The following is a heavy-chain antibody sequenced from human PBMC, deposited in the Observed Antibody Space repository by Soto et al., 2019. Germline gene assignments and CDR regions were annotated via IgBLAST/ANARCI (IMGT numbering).Heavy chain of an antibody. D-gene: IGHD2-21*01. V-gene: IGHV4-61*01. CDR3: ARERGDSHWIDP. J-gene: IGHJ5*02. CDR1: GGSVSSESYY. CDR2: VENSGST. Sequence: QVQLQESGPGLVKPSETLSLTCSVSGGSVSSESYYWSWIRQTPGKGLEWIGNVENSGSTKYNPSLKCRVTISVDTSKNQFSLKLSSVTGADTAVYYCARERGDSHWIDPWGQGNLVTVSS.